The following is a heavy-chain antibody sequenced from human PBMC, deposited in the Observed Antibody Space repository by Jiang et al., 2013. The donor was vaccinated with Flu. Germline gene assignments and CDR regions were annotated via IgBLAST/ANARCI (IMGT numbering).Heavy chain of an antibody. V-gene: IGHV5-10-1*04. CDR3: ARHGYGRRIWYYGMDV. J-gene: IGHJ6*02. CDR2: LILVTLIP. CDR1: GYSFTSYW. Sequence: GAEVKKPGESLRISCKGSGYSFTSYWISWVRQMPGKGLEWMGRLILVTLIPTTARPSKARSPSQPTSPSAPPTCSGAALKASDTAMYYCARHGYGRRIWYYGMDVWGQ. D-gene: IGHD5-18*01.